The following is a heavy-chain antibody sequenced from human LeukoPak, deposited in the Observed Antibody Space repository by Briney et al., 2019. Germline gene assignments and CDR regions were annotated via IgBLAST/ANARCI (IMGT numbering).Heavy chain of an antibody. CDR1: GYTLTELS. D-gene: IGHD3-10*01. CDR2: FDPEDGET. J-gene: IGHJ6*03. Sequence: ASVKVSCKVSGYTLTELSMHWVRQAPGKGLEWMGGFDPEDGETIYAQKFQGRVTMTEDTSTDTAYMELSSLRSEDTAVYYCATSMTMVRGIYYMDVWGKGTTVTVSS. V-gene: IGHV1-24*01. CDR3: ATSMTMVRGIYYMDV.